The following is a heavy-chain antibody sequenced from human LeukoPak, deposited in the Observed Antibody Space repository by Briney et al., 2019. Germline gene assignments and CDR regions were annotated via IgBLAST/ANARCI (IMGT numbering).Heavy chain of an antibody. CDR2: INPSGGST. D-gene: IGHD1-1*01. J-gene: IGHJ4*02. CDR1: GYTFTSYY. CDR3: ARFDQVSETTGGY. Sequence: GASVKVSCKASGYTFTSYYMHWVRQAPGQGLEWMGIINPSGGSTNYAQRFQGRVTMTRDTSISAAYMDLRRLISDDTAVYYCARFDQVSETTGGYWGQGTLVTVSS. V-gene: IGHV1-46*01.